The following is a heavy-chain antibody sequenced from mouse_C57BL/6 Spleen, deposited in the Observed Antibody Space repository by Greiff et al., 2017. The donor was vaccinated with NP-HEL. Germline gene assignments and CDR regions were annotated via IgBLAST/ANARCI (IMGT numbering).Heavy chain of an antibody. V-gene: IGHV1-50*01. CDR2: IDPSDSYT. D-gene: IGHD2-5*01. CDR1: GYTFTSYW. Sequence: QVQLQQPGAELVKPGASVKLSCKASGYTFTSYWMQWVKQRPGQGLEWIGEIDPSDSYTNYNQKFKGKATLTVDTSSSTAYMQLSSLTSEDSAVYYCARKGYSNGYAMDYWGQGTSVTVSS. J-gene: IGHJ4*01. CDR3: ARKGYSNGYAMDY.